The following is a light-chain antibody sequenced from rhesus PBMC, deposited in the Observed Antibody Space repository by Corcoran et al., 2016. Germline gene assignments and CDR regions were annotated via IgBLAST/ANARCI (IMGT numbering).Light chain of an antibody. CDR3: QQHDNSPPYS. CDR2: RSS. J-gene: IGKJ2*01. CDR1: QGISNW. Sequence: DIQMTQSPSSLSASVGDRVTITCRASQGISNWLAWYQQKPGQAPKLLLYRSSNLETGVHSRFSGRGSGTDFTLTIRSLQPKDIATYYCQQHDNSPPYSFGQGTKVEIK. V-gene: IGKV1-69*01.